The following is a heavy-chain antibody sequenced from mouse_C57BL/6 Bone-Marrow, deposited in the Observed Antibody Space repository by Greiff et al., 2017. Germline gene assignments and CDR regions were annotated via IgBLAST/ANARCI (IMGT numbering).Heavy chain of an antibody. D-gene: IGHD2-4*01. J-gene: IGHJ3*01. CDR2: INPSNGGT. CDR1: GYTFTSYW. Sequence: QVQLKQPGTELVKPGASVKLSCKASGYTFTSYWMHWVKQRPGQGLEWIGNINPSNGGTNYNEKFKSKATLTVDKSSSTAYMQRSSLTSEASAVYYCAGLADYDSWFAYWGQGTLVTVSA. V-gene: IGHV1-53*01. CDR3: AGLADYDSWFAY.